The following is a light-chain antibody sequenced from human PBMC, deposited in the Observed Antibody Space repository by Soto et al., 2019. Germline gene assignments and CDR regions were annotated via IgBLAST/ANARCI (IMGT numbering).Light chain of an antibody. J-gene: IGLJ2*01. Sequence: QSALTQPASVSGSPGQSITISCTGTSSDVGGYNYVSWYQQYPGKTPKLMIFEVSNRPSGVSNRFSGSKSDNTASLTISGLQAEDEADYFCSSYTSTTPVIFGGGTKLTVL. CDR2: EVS. CDR1: SSDVGGYNY. V-gene: IGLV2-14*01. CDR3: SSYTSTTPVI.